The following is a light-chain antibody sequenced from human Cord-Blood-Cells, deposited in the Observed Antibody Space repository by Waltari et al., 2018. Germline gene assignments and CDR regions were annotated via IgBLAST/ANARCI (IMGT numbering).Light chain of an antibody. V-gene: IGKV4-1*01. J-gene: IGKJ1*01. CDR3: QQYYSAPWT. CDR2: WAS. CDR1: QSVLSSANHKNY. Sequence: DIVMTQSPDSLAASLGESATINCKSSQSVLSSANHKNYLAWYQQKPGQPPKLLIYWASTRESGVPDRFSGSGSGTDFTLTISSLQAEDVAVYYCQQYYSAPWTFGQGTKVEIK.